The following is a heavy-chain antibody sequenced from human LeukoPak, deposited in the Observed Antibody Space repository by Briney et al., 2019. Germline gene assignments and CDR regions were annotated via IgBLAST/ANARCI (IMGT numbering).Heavy chain of an antibody. D-gene: IGHD1-26*01. CDR2: INHSGST. Sequence: SETLSLTCAVYGGSFSGYYWSWIRQPPGKGLEWIGEINHSGSTNYNPSLKSRVTKSVDTSKNQFSLKLSSVTAADTAVYYCAGGSYYVYYYGMDVWGQGTTVTVCS. CDR3: AGGSYYVYYYGMDV. V-gene: IGHV4-34*01. J-gene: IGHJ6*02. CDR1: GGSFSGYY.